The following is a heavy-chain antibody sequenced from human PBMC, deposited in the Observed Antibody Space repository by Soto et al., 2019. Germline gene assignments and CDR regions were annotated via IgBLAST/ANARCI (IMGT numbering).Heavy chain of an antibody. V-gene: IGHV3-72*01. CDR1: GFTFSDHY. Sequence: EVQLVESGGGLVQPGGSLRLSCAASGFTFSDHYMDWVRQAPGKGLEWVGLIRDKANSYTTEYAASVGGRFTISGDESKNSVYLQMNSLKTEDTAVYYCARRPGSGRSVDYWGQGTLVTVSS. CDR3: ARRPGSGRSVDY. CDR2: IRDKANSYTT. D-gene: IGHD3-10*01. J-gene: IGHJ4*02.